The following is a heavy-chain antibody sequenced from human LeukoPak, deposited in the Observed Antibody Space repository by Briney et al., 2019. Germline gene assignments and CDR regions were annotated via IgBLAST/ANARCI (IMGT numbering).Heavy chain of an antibody. CDR2: LYYSAHT. Sequence: PSETLSLTCPVSGCSISSYAGSWIRQPTGKGLGGVGALYYSAHTNYRPSLTDRVTLSIHTSKNPFSLKLASELAAHPAVYYCARSPGFWRGYYHYGTISYFDYWGQGTLVTVSS. CDR3: ARSPGFWRGYYHYGTISYFDY. J-gene: IGHJ4*02. V-gene: IGHV4-59*08. D-gene: IGHD3-3*01. CDR1: GCSISSYA.